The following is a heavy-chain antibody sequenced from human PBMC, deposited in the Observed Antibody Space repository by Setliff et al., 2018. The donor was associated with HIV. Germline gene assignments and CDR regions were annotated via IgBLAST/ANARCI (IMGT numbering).Heavy chain of an antibody. J-gene: IGHJ5*02. CDR1: GGSINSGNNY. CDR3: ARQHGSSWRFDP. D-gene: IGHD6-13*01. V-gene: IGHV4-30-4*01. Sequence: PSETLSLTCTVSGGSINSGNNYWSWIRQHPGKGLEWIGFIYYSGTTYYNPSLKSRVTISVDTSKNQFSLRLDSVTAADTAVYYCARQHGSSWRFDPWGQGTPVTVSS. CDR2: IYYSGTT.